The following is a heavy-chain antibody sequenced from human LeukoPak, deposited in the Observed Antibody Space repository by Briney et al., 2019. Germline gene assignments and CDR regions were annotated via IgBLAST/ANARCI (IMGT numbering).Heavy chain of an antibody. CDR1: GYTFTGYY. J-gene: IGHJ4*02. D-gene: IGHD3-10*01. CDR2: INPNSGGT. V-gene: IGHV1-2*02. CDR3: ARVQSGEPPPSYYYGSGPRFDY. Sequence: ASVKVSCKASGYTFTGYYMHWVRQAPGQGLEWMGWINPNSGGTNYAQKFQGRVTMTRDTSISTAYMELSRLRSDDTAVYYCARVQSGEPPPSYYYGSGPRFDYWGQGTLVTVSS.